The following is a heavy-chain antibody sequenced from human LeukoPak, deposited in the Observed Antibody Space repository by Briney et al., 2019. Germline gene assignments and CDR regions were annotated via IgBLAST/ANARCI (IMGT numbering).Heavy chain of an antibody. V-gene: IGHV5-51*01. D-gene: IGHD2-2*01. CDR1: GYSFTNYW. Sequence: PGESLKISCKGSGYSFTNYWIAWVRQMPGKGLEWMGIIYPGDSDTRYSPSFQGQVTISADKSISTAYLQWSSLKASDTAMYYCARRARTTSSRQKIYYYLGMDIWGQGTKVTVSS. CDR2: IYPGDSDT. J-gene: IGHJ6*02. CDR3: ARRARTTSSRQKIYYYLGMDI.